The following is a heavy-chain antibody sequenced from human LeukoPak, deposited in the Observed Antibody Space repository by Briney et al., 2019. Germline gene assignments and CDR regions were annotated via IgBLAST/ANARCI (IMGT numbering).Heavy chain of an antibody. V-gene: IGHV3-23*01. J-gene: IGHJ4*02. CDR1: GFTFSSYA. CDR2: ISGSGGST. CDR3: ASTTMIVVAPFDY. Sequence: GGSLRLSCAASGFTFSSYAMSWVRQAPGKGLEWVSAISGSGGSTYYADSVKGRFTISRDNSKNTLYLQMNSLRAGDTAVYYCASTTMIVVAPFDYWGQGTLVTVSS. D-gene: IGHD3-22*01.